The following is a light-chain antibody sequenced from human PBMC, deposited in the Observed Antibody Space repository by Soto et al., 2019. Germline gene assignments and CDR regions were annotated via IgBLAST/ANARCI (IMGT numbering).Light chain of an antibody. Sequence: QSALTQPASVSGSPGRSITISCTGTSNDVGDYNYLSWYQQYPGKAPKLMIYEVTNRPSGVSNRFSGSKSGNTASLTISGLQAEDEADYYCSSYTSISTYVFGTGTKLTVL. CDR3: SSYTSISTYV. V-gene: IGLV2-14*01. CDR2: EVT. J-gene: IGLJ1*01. CDR1: SNDVGDYNY.